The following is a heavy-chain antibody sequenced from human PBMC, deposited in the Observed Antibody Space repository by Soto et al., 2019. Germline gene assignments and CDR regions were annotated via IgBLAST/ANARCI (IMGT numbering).Heavy chain of an antibody. J-gene: IGHJ6*02. D-gene: IGHD2-8*01. CDR2: IYYSGST. CDR3: ARHGSDCTNGVCYYYYYGMDV. V-gene: IGHV4-39*01. Sequence: SETLSLTCTVSGGSISSSSYYWGWIRQPPGKGLEWIGSIYYSGSTYYNPSLKSRVTISVDTSKNQFSLKLSSVTAADTAVYYCARHGSDCTNGVCYYYYYGMDVWGQGTTVTVSS. CDR1: GGSISSSSYY.